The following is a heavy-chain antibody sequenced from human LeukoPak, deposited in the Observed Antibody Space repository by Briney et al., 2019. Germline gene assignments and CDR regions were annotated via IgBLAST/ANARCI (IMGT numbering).Heavy chain of an antibody. D-gene: IGHD2-15*01. Sequence: KPSETPSLTCTVPGGSISSFYWSWIRQPPGEGPEGIGYIYYSGTTNYSPSLKSRVTISVDTSKNQFSLNLISVTAADTAVYFCARGRGGGGSSNNWFDPWGQGTLVTVSS. CDR3: ARGRGGGGSSNNWFDP. CDR1: GGSISSFY. V-gene: IGHV4-59*12. J-gene: IGHJ5*02. CDR2: IYYSGTT.